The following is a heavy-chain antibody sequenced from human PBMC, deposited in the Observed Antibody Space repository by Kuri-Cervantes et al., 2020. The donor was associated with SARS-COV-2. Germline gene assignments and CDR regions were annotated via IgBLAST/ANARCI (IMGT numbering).Heavy chain of an antibody. V-gene: IGHV4-61*09. CDR3: ARQGANLDY. CDR2: IYTSGST. J-gene: IGHJ4*02. D-gene: IGHD5-12*01. CDR1: GGSISSGSYY. Sequence: SETLSLTCTVSGGSISSGSYYWSWIRQPAGKGLEWIGYIYTSGSTYYNPSLKSRVTISVDTSKNQFSLKLSSVTAADTAVYYCARQGANLDYWGQGTLVTVSS.